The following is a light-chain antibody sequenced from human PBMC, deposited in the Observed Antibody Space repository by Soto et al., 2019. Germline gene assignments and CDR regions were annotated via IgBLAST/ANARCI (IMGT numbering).Light chain of an antibody. Sequence: QSALTQPASVSGSPGQSIAISCTGTSSDVGGYNFVSWYQQHPGKAPKLIIHEVTNRPSGVSDRFSGSKSGNTASLTISGLQADDEADYYCRSHTAYNTRVFGRGTKVTVL. V-gene: IGLV2-14*01. CDR2: EVT. CDR3: RSHTAYNTRV. J-gene: IGLJ1*01. CDR1: SSDVGGYNF.